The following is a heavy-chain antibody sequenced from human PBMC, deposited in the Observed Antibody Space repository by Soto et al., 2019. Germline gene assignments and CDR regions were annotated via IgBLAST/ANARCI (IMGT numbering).Heavy chain of an antibody. CDR1: GGSFSGYY. V-gene: IGHV4-34*01. CDR3: ARRWFDP. CDR2: INHSGST. J-gene: IGHJ5*02. Sequence: SETLSLTCAVYGGSFSGYYWSWIRQPPGKGLEWIGEINHSGSTNYNPSLKSRVTISVDTSKNQFSLKLSSVTAADTAVYYCARRWFDPWGQGTLVTVSS.